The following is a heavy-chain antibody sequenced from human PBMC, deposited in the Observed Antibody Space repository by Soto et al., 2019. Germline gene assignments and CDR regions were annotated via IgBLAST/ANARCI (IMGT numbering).Heavy chain of an antibody. V-gene: IGHV5-51*01. Sequence: GESAKISFLGSGYSFASYWIGWVRHMPGKDLEWMGIIYPGDSDTRYSPSVQGQVTISADKSLRTAYLQWTSLKASDTALYYCARTRSFTLGFYYDGLDVWGQGTTVTV. D-gene: IGHD6-6*01. CDR1: GYSFASYW. CDR2: IYPGDSDT. CDR3: ARTRSFTLGFYYDGLDV. J-gene: IGHJ6*02.